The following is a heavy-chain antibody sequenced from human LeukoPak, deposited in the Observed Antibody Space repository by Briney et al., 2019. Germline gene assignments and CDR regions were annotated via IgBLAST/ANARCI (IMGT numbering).Heavy chain of an antibody. D-gene: IGHD6-13*01. CDR3: ARGSKQQLVRYYFDY. Sequence: PSETLSLTCAVSGGSISSSNWWSWVRQPPGKGLEWIGEIYHSGSTNYNPSLKSRVTISVDTSKNQFSLKLSSVTAADTAVYYCARGSKQQLVRYYFDYWGQGTLVTVSS. V-gene: IGHV4-4*02. CDR1: GGSISSSNW. J-gene: IGHJ4*02. CDR2: IYHSGST.